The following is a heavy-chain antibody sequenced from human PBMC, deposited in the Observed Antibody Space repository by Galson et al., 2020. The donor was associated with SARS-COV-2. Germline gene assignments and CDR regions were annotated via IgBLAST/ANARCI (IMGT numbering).Heavy chain of an antibody. Sequence: GGSLRLSCAASGFTFSSYAMSWVRQAPGKGLEWVSAISGSGGSTYSADSVKGRFTISRDNSKKTLYLQINSRGAEDTAVYYCAKGGGSNYDWFDPWGQGTLGTVSS. J-gene: IGHJ5*02. V-gene: IGHV3-23*01. CDR3: AKGGGSNYDWFDP. CDR1: GFTFSSYA. D-gene: IGHD4-4*01. CDR2: ISGSGGST.